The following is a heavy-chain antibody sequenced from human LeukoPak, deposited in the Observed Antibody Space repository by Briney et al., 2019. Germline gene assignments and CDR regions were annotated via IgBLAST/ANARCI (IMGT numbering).Heavy chain of an antibody. V-gene: IGHV3-30*02. CDR2: IRNVGNDK. J-gene: IGHJ4*02. Sequence: PGGSLRLSCAASGFTFDCCGMHWVRQAPGKGLEWVAFIRNVGNDKYYADSVKGRFTISRDNAKNTLYLQMNSLRAEDTAVYYCARSDLDWTSPPDHWGQGTLVTVSS. CDR3: ARSDLDWTSPPDH. CDR1: GFTFDCCG. D-gene: IGHD1-1*01.